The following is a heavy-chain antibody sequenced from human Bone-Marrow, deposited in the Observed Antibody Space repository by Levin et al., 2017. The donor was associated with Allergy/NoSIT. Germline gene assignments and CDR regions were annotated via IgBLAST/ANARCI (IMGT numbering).Heavy chain of an antibody. CDR2: FDREDGET. CDR3: ATDFLAAAGVMDY. CDR1: GYTLTELS. D-gene: IGHD6-25*01. Sequence: GESLKISCKVSGYTLTELSIHWVRQAPGKGLEWMGNFDREDGETVYAQKFQGRVTMTEDTSRDTAYMELSSLRSEDTAIYYCATDFLAAAGVMDYWGKGTLVTVSS. J-gene: IGHJ4*02. V-gene: IGHV1-24*01.